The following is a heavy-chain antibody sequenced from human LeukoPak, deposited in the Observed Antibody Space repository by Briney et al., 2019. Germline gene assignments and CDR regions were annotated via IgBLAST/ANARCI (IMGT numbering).Heavy chain of an antibody. Sequence: ASVKVSCKASGYTFTSYDINWLRQATGQGLEWMGWMNPNSGNTGYAQKFQGRVTITRNTSISTAYMELSSLRSEDTAVYYCARGGDSSGWYPYYYYYYMDVWGEGTTVTVSS. CDR3: ARGGDSSGWYPYYYYYYMDV. V-gene: IGHV1-8*03. D-gene: IGHD6-19*01. CDR1: GYTFTSYD. CDR2: MNPNSGNT. J-gene: IGHJ6*03.